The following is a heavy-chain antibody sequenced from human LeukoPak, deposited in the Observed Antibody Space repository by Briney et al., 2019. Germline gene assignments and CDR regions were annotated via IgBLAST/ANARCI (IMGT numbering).Heavy chain of an antibody. CDR2: VHPKSGNT. Sequence: GASVKVSCKVSGYPFTTYEINWVRQAPGQGLEWMGWVHPKSGNTAYAQKFQDRVTMTRDTSISTVYMELSSLRSEDTAMYFCTRGPCDDPWGQGTLVTVSS. CDR3: TRGPCDDP. V-gene: IGHV1-8*01. J-gene: IGHJ5*02. CDR1: GYPFTTYE.